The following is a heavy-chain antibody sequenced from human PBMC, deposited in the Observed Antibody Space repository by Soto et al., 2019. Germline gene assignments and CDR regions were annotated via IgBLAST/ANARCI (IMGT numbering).Heavy chain of an antibody. CDR1: GVSIHNSHSF. J-gene: IGHJ5*02. V-gene: IGHV4-39*02. Sequence: QVQLQESGPGLVKPSETLSLTCAVSGVSIHNSHSFWGWIHQPPGKGLEFIGSVYHSGGSYYNPSLKGRVTISVDTSNNQISLRVNSVTAADTAVYYCGRVVEGATRHTDSDSWGQGMLVTVSS. CDR2: VYHSGGS. D-gene: IGHD2-15*01. CDR3: GRVVEGATRHTDSDS.